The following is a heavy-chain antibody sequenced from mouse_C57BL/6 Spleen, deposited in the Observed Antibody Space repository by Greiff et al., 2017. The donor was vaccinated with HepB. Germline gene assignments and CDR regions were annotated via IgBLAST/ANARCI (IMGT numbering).Heavy chain of an antibody. Sequence: EVQLVVSGGDLVKPGGSLKLSCAASGFTFSSYGMSWVRQTPDKRLEWVATISSGGSYTYYPDSVKGRFTISRDNAKNTLYLQMSSLKSEDTAMYYCARGGNWPYFDYWGQGTTLTVSS. CDR3: ARGGNWPYFDY. CDR2: ISSGGSYT. V-gene: IGHV5-6*01. CDR1: GFTFSSYG. D-gene: IGHD2-1*01. J-gene: IGHJ2*01.